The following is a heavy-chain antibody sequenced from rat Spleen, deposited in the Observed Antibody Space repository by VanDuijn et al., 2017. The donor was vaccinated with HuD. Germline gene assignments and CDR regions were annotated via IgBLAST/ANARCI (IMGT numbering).Heavy chain of an antibody. CDR3: ATGGTIAAISTYDY. CDR1: GFTFSDYA. V-gene: IGHV5S23*01. Sequence: EVQLVEPGGGVVQPGRSLKLSCTASGFTFSDYAMAWVRQAPKKGLEWVASISPSGGSTYYRDSVKGRFTISRDNAKSTLYLQMDSLRSEDTATYYCATGGTIAAISTYDYWGQGVMVTVSS. J-gene: IGHJ2*01. CDR2: ISPSGGST. D-gene: IGHD1-2*01.